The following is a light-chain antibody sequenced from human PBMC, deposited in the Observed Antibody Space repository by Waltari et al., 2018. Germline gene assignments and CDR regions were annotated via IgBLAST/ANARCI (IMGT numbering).Light chain of an antibody. J-gene: IGLJ7*01. CDR3: GTWDSSLSGAV. CDR1: SSNIGNNY. Sequence: QSVLTQPPSVSAAPGQRVTISCSGGSSNIGNNYVSWYRQFPGTAPKLLIYETTEAPAGIPGLCSGSKSGTSATLDSTGLQAGDEAEYYCGTWDSSLSGAVFGGGTHLTVL. CDR2: ETT. V-gene: IGLV1-51*02.